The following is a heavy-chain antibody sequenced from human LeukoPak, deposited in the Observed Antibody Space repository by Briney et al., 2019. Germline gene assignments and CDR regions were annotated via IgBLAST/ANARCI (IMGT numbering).Heavy chain of an antibody. D-gene: IGHD4-17*01. J-gene: IGHJ4*02. CDR2: IYYSGST. Sequence: SQTLSLTCTVSGGSISSGDYYWSWIRQPPGKGLEWIGYIYYSGSTYYNPSLKSRVTISADTSKNQFSLKLSSVTAADTAVYYCASLDYGDYGTEYDYRGQGTLVTVSS. CDR3: ASLDYGDYGTEYDY. CDR1: GGSISSGDYY. V-gene: IGHV4-30-4*08.